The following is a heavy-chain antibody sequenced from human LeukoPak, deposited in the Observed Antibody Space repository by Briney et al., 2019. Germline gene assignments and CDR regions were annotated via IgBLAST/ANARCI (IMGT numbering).Heavy chain of an antibody. CDR2: INPNSGGT. CDR3: ARGGGATLPTRAHDAFDI. J-gene: IGHJ3*02. CDR1: GYTFTGYY. D-gene: IGHD1-26*01. Sequence: GASVKVSCKASGYTFTGYYMHWVRQAPGQGLEWMGWINPNSGGTNYAQKFQGRVTMTRDTSISTAYMELSRLRSDDTAVYYCARGGGATLPTRAHDAFDIWGQGTMVTVSS. V-gene: IGHV1-2*02.